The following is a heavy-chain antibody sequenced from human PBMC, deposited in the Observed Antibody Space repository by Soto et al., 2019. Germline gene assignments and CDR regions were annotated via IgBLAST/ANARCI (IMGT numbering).Heavy chain of an antibody. CDR3: ARSTIQLWVDY. CDR2: IYYSGST. Sequence: QVQLQESGPGLVKPSETLPLTCTVSGGSISSYYWSWIRQPPGKGLEWIGYIYYSGSTNYNPSLKSRVTISVDTSKNQFSLKLSSVTAADTAVYYCARSTIQLWVDYWGQGTLVTVSS. CDR1: GGSISSYY. V-gene: IGHV4-59*01. D-gene: IGHD5-18*01. J-gene: IGHJ4*02.